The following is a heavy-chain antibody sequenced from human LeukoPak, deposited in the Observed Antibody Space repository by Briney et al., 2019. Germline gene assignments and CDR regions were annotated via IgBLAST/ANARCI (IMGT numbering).Heavy chain of an antibody. D-gene: IGHD1-1*01. CDR1: GGSISSGGYY. Sequence: TLSLTCTVSGGSISSGGYYWSWIRQHPGKGLEWIGYIHYSGGTSYNPSLKSRLTISEDTSKNQFSLKLSSVTAADTAVYYCARVPDTTGYYYYMDVWGKGTTVTVSS. CDR2: IHYSGGT. V-gene: IGHV4-31*03. CDR3: ARVPDTTGYYYYMDV. J-gene: IGHJ6*03.